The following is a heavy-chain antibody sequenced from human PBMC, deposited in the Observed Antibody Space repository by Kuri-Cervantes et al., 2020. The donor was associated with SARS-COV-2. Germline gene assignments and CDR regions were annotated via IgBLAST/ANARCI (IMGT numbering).Heavy chain of an antibody. V-gene: IGHV3-74*01. CDR1: GFTFSSYW. Sequence: ETLSLTCAASGFTFSSYWMHWVRQAPGKGLVWVSRINSDGSSTSYADSVKGRFTISIDNAKNTLYLQMNSLRAEDTAVYYCARDPVTPGYYYYYGMDVWGQGTTVTVSS. D-gene: IGHD4-23*01. CDR2: INSDGSST. J-gene: IGHJ6*02. CDR3: ARDPVTPGYYYYYGMDV.